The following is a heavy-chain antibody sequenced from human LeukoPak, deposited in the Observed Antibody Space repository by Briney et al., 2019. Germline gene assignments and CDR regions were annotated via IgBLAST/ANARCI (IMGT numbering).Heavy chain of an antibody. J-gene: IGHJ4*02. D-gene: IGHD5-24*01. Sequence: SETLSLNCSVSGASISSDHMYWGWIRQSPGKGLEWIGTVFFTGRTFYNPSLKSRVSISVDTSKRHFSLRLPSVTAADTAVYYCARVRYADGWLYDFDSWGLGTRVTVSS. CDR1: GASISSDHMY. V-gene: IGHV4-39*02. CDR2: VFFTGRT. CDR3: ARVRYADGWLYDFDS.